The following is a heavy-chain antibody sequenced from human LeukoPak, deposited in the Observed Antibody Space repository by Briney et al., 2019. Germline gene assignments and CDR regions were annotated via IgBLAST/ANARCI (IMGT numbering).Heavy chain of an antibody. J-gene: IGHJ4*02. CDR2: INHSGST. D-gene: IGHD6-19*01. Sequence: PSETLSLTCAVYGGSFSGYYWSWIRQPPGKGLEWIGEINHSGSTYYNPSLKSRVTISVDTSKNQFSLKLSSVTAADTAVYYCALGWYKFNYWGQGTLVTVSS. CDR1: GGSFSGYY. CDR3: ALGWYKFNY. V-gene: IGHV4-34*01.